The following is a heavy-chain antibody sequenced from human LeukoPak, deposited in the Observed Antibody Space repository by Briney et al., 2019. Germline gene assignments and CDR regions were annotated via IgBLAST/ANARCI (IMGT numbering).Heavy chain of an antibody. CDR2: IYSGGST. D-gene: IGHD3-9*01. Sequence: AGSLRLSCAASGFTFSSYYMSWVRQAPGKGLEWVSVIYSGGSTYYKESVKSRVTISIDNSKNKLYLQLNTVTAADTAVYYCARESYNIVTANYRATWGQGTLVTVSS. CDR3: ARESYNIVTANYRAT. J-gene: IGHJ5*02. CDR1: GFTFSSYY. V-gene: IGHV3-66*01.